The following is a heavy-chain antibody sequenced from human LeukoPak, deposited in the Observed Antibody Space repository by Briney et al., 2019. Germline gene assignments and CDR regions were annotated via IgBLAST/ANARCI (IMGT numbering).Heavy chain of an antibody. CDR2: ITGTGGTT. CDR1: GLTFSSYG. CDR3: ASPAAGTNSDY. D-gene: IGHD6-13*01. J-gene: IGHJ4*02. V-gene: IGHV3-23*01. Sequence: GGSLRLSCAASGLTFSSYGMSWVRQAPGKGLEWVSTITGTGGTTYYADSVKGRFTISRDNSMDTLYLQMNSLRADDTAVYYCASPAAGTNSDYWGQGTLVTVSS.